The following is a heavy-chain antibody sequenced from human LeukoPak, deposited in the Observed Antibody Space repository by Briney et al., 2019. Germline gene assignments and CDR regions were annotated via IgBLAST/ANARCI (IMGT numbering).Heavy chain of an antibody. V-gene: IGHV4-61*08. Sequence: SETLSLTCAVSGGSISSGGYYWSWIRQPPGKGLEWIGYIYYSGSTNYNPSLKSRVTISVDTSKNQFSLKLSSVTAADTAVYYCARGDEGVVVPAAFDYWGQGTLVTVSS. CDR3: ARGDEGVVVPAAFDY. D-gene: IGHD2-2*01. J-gene: IGHJ4*02. CDR1: GGSISSGGYY. CDR2: IYYSGST.